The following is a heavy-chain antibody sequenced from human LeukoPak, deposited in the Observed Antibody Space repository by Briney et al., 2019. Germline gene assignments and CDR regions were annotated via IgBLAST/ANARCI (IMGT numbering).Heavy chain of an antibody. J-gene: IGHJ4*02. CDR2: ISSSSSTI. D-gene: IGHD1-26*01. CDR1: VFTFSSYS. Sequence: HSGGSLRLSCAASVFTFSSYSMNWVRQAPGKGLECISYISSSSSTIYYADSVKGRFTISRDNAKNSLYLQMNSLGTEDTAVYYCGSTVYSGSYPPDYWGQGTLVTVSS. CDR3: GSTVYSGSYPPDY. V-gene: IGHV3-48*01.